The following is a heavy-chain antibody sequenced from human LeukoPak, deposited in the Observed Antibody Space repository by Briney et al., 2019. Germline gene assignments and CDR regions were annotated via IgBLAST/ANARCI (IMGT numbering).Heavy chain of an antibody. Sequence: GGSLRLSCAASGFIFSSYGMHWVRQAPGKGLEWVAFIRYDGSDTYSADSVKGRFTISRDNSKSTLYLQINSLRAEDTAMYYCAKSASVWNDAQLFDYWGQGTLVTVST. D-gene: IGHD1-1*01. CDR2: IRYDGSDT. V-gene: IGHV3-30*02. J-gene: IGHJ4*02. CDR1: GFIFSSYG. CDR3: AKSASVWNDAQLFDY.